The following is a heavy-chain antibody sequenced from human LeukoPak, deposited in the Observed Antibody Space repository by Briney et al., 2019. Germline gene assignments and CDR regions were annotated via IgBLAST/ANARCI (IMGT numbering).Heavy chain of an antibody. CDR1: GGSISSGNYY. D-gene: IGHD2-15*01. CDR3: AWSGCSGAICSAYYYYGMAV. J-gene: IGHJ6*02. CDR2: ISYGGSA. Sequence: SQTLSLTSTVSGGSISSGNYYWNWIRQHPGKGLEWIGNISYGGSAYYNPSLKSRVTISIDTSNNHLSLELKSVTAADTAVYLCAWSGCSGAICSAYYYYGMAVWGQGTTVTVSS. V-gene: IGHV4-31*03.